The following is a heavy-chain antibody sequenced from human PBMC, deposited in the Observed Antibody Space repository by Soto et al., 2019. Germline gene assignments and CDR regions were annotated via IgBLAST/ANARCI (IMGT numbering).Heavy chain of an antibody. J-gene: IGHJ4*02. V-gene: IGHV3-23*01. Sequence: GGSLRLSCAASGFTFSSYMMRWVRQAPGKGLEWVSSITGSGGSTYYADSVKGRFTISRDNSKHTLYLQMNSLRAEDTALYYCAKEAGGYYFDYWGLGTLVTVSS. D-gene: IGHD3-10*01. CDR3: AKEAGGYYFDY. CDR2: ITGSGGST. CDR1: GFTFSSYM.